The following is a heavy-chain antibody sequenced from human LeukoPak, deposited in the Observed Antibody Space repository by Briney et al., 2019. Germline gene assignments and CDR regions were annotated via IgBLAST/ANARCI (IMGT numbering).Heavy chain of an antibody. CDR3: ARNYYDSSGYLNWFDP. V-gene: IGHV1-3*04. J-gene: IGHJ5*02. Sequence: GASVKVSCKASGYTFTSYAMHWVRQAPGQRLEWMGWINTGNGNTKYSQKLQGRVTITRDTSASTAYMELSSLRSEDTAVYYCARNYYDSSGYLNWFDPWGQGTLVTVSS. D-gene: IGHD3-22*01. CDR2: INTGNGNT. CDR1: GYTFTSYA.